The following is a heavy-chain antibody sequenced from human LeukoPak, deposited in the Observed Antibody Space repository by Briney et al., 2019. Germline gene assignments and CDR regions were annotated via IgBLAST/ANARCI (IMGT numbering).Heavy chain of an antibody. CDR1: GFTFSSYA. J-gene: IGHJ4*02. CDR2: ISGSSGNT. D-gene: IGHD6-6*01. CDR3: AKDLSSSSFLDY. V-gene: IGHV3-23*01. Sequence: GGSLRLSCAASGFTFSSYAMSWVRQAPGKGLEWVSAISGSSGNTYYADSVKGRFTISRDNSKNTLYLQMNSLRAEDTAVYYCAKDLSSSSFLDYWGQGTLVTVSS.